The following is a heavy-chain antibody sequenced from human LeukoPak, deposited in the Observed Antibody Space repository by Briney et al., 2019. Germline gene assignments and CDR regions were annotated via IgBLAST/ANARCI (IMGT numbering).Heavy chain of an antibody. D-gene: IGHD2-2*01. CDR1: GLTFSNYG. J-gene: IGHJ4*02. CDR2: IWIDGSNK. V-gene: IGHV3-33*03. CDR3: AKSAVPGRYYFDY. Sequence: GGSLRLSCAAPGLTFSNYGRHEVRQAPRKGLHWVAGIWIDGSNKYYAESVKGRFTIYRDKSKNTLYLQMNSLRAEDTAVYYCAKSAVPGRYYFDYWGQGTLVTASS.